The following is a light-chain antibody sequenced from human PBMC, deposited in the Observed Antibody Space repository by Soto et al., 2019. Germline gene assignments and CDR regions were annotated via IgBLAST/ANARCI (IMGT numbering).Light chain of an antibody. CDR2: WAS. CDR1: QSVLYSSNNKNY. V-gene: IGKV4-1*01. CDR3: QQYYGLPLT. J-gene: IGKJ4*01. Sequence: IVMTQSPDSLAVSLGERATINCKSSQSVLYSSNNKNYLAWYKQKPGQPPKLLIYWASTRESGVPDRFRGSGSGTDFTLTISSLQAEDAAVYYCQQYYGLPLTFGGGTKVEIK.